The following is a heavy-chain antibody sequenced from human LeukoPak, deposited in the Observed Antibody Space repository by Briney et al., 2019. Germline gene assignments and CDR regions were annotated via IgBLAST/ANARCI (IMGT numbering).Heavy chain of an antibody. V-gene: IGHV3-23*01. CDR3: AKVSGYYPYFDY. Sequence: GGSLRLSCAASGFTFSSYAMSWVRQAPGKGLEWVSAISGSGGSRYYADSVKGRFTISRDNSKNTLYLQMNSLRAEDTAVYYCAKVSGYYPYFDYWGQGTLVTVSS. CDR2: ISGSGGSR. CDR1: GFTFSSYA. D-gene: IGHD3-22*01. J-gene: IGHJ4*02.